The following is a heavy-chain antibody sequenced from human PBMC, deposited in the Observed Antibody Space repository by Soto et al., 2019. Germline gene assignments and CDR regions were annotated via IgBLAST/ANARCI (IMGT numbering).Heavy chain of an antibody. CDR1: GYPFGNHW. J-gene: IGHJ4*02. Sequence: PGGSLRLSSAVAGYPFGNHWMHWVRQAPGKGLEWVSSISSSSSYIYYADSVKGRFTISRDNAKNSLYLQMNSLRAEDTAVYYCARALVPAAITPFNYWGQGTLVTVSS. D-gene: IGHD2-2*01. CDR3: ARALVPAAITPFNY. V-gene: IGHV3-21*01. CDR2: ISSSSSYI.